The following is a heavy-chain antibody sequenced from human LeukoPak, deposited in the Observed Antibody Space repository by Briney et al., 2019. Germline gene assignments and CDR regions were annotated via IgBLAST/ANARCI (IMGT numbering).Heavy chain of an antibody. CDR3: ANLVGADYFDY. CDR2: IYYSGST. J-gene: IGHJ4*02. Sequence: PSETLSLTRTVSGGSISSYYWSWIRQPPGKGLEWIGYIYYSGSTNYNPSLKSRVTISVDTSKNQFSLKLSSVTAADTAVYYCANLVGADYFDYWGQGTLVTVSS. V-gene: IGHV4-59*01. CDR1: GGSISSYY. D-gene: IGHD1-26*01.